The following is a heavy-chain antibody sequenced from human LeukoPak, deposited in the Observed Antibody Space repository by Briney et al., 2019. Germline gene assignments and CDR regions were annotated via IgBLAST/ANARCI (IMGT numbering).Heavy chain of an antibody. D-gene: IGHD2-15*01. CDR2: INHSGST. CDR1: GGSFSGYY. CDR3: ARCRGGSCLDY. J-gene: IGHJ4*02. V-gene: IGHV4-34*01. Sequence: SETLSLTCAVYGGSFSGYYWSWIRQPPGKGLEWIGEINHSGSTNYNPSLKSRVTISVDTSKNQFSLKLSSVTAADTAVYYCARCRGGSCLDYWGQGTLVTVSS.